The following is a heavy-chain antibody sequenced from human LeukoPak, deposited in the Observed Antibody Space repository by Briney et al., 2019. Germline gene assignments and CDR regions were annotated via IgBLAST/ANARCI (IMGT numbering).Heavy chain of an antibody. Sequence: PSETLSLTCTVSGGSISTYYWSWIRQPPGKGLEWIGYIYYSGNSNYNPSLKSRVTISVDTSKNQFSLKLSSVTAADTAVYYCAGLGASGNRYLSWFDPWGQGTLVTVSS. CDR3: AGLGASGNRYLSWFDP. CDR1: GGSISTYY. J-gene: IGHJ5*02. CDR2: IYYSGNS. V-gene: IGHV4-59*01. D-gene: IGHD3-16*02.